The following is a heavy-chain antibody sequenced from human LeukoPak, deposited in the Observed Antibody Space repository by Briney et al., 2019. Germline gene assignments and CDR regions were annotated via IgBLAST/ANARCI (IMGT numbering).Heavy chain of an antibody. Sequence: GGSLRLSCAAPGFTFDDSDMHWVRQAPGKGLEWVSGISWKTSSIGYADSVNGRFSISRDNAKNSLYLQMNSLRREDTAFYYCAKGGPPADNHWYFDRWGRGTLVTVCS. V-gene: IGHV3-9*01. CDR1: GFTFDDSD. D-gene: IGHD2-2*01. CDR3: AKGGPPADNHWYFDR. CDR2: ISWKTSSI. J-gene: IGHJ2*01.